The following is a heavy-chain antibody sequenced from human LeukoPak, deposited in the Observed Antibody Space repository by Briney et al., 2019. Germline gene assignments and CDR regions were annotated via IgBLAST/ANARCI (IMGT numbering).Heavy chain of an antibody. D-gene: IGHD7-27*01. CDR3: AKDFLGHSDY. CDR2: ISFDGSNK. Sequence: GGSPRLSCAASGSTFSNYAMHWVRRAPGKGLEWVSIISFDGSNKYYADSVKGRFTISRDNSKNTLYLQMNSLRAEDTAVYYCAKDFLGHSDYWGQGTLVTVSS. J-gene: IGHJ4*02. CDR1: GSTFSNYA. V-gene: IGHV3-30*04.